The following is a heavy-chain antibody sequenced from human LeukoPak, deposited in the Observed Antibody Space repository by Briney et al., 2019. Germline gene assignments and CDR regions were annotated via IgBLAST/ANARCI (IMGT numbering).Heavy chain of an antibody. J-gene: IGHJ6*02. Sequence: PSETLSLTCAVYGGSFSGYYWSWIRQPPGKGLEWIGEINHSGSTNYNPSLKSRVTISVDKSKNQFSLKLSSVTAADTAVYYCARALPKRGYGSGSFRYYYYGMDVWGQGTTVTVSS. CDR3: ARALPKRGYGSGSFRYYYYGMDV. CDR2: INHSGST. D-gene: IGHD3-10*01. CDR1: GGSFSGYY. V-gene: IGHV4-34*01.